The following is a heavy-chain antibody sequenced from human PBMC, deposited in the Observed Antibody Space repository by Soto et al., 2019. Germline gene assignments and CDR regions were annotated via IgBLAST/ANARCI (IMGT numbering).Heavy chain of an antibody. CDR2: IHSDGSST. J-gene: IGHJ3*01. D-gene: IGHD2-21*02. Sequence: PGGSLGLSCAASGFTFSYYWMHWVRQAPGQGLVWVSRIHSDGSSTTCADSVKGRFTISRDNAKNTLYLQMNSLRAEDTAVYYCARGDRGAFDLWGQGTMVTVSS. CDR1: GFTFSYYW. CDR3: ARGDRGAFDL. V-gene: IGHV3-74*01.